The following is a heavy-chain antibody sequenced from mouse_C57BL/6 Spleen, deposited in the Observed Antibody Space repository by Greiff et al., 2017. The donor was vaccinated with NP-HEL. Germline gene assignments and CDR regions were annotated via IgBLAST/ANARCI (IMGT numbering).Heavy chain of an antibody. CDR1: GFTFSSYI. CDR2: ISGGGGNT. Sequence: EVQLVESGGGLVKPGGSLKLSCAASGFTFSSYIMSWVRQTPEKRLEWVATISGGGGNTYYTDSVKGRFTISRDNAKNTLYLQMVSLRSEDTALYYCARLGEENYWGQGTTLTVSS. V-gene: IGHV5-9*01. J-gene: IGHJ2*01. CDR3: ARLGEENY.